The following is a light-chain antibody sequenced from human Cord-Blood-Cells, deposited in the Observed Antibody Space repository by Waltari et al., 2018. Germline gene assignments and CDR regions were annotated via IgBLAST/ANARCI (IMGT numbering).Light chain of an antibody. J-gene: IGLJ1*01. V-gene: IGLV2-23*01. Sequence: QSALTQPASVSGSPGQSITISCPGTTRDVGSYNVVSWYQQHPGKAPKLMIYEGSKRPSGVSNRFSGSKSGNTASLTISGLQAEDEADYYCCSYAGSSTYVFGTGTKVTVL. CDR2: EGS. CDR1: TRDVGSYNV. CDR3: CSYAGSSTYV.